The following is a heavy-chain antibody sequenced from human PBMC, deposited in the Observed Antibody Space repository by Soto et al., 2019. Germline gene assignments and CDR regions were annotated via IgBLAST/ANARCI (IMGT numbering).Heavy chain of an antibody. J-gene: IGHJ6*04. CDR3: ARPDCSGGSCYEDV. Sequence: SETLSLTCTVSGGSISSSSYYWGWIRQPPGKGLEWIGSIYYSGSTYYNPSLKSRVTISVDTSKNQFSLKLSSVTAADTAVYYCARPDCSGGSCYEDVWGKGTTVTVSS. D-gene: IGHD2-15*01. V-gene: IGHV4-39*01. CDR2: IYYSGST. CDR1: GGSISSSSYY.